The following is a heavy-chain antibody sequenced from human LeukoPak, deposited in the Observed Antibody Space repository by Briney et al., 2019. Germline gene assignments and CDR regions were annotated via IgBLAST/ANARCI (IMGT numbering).Heavy chain of an antibody. CDR1: GYTFTSYD. CDR3: TRGASLTYYYDSSGFYSFDS. CDR2: MNPNSGNT. Sequence: ASVKVSCKASGYTFTSYDINWVRQATGQGLEWMGWMNPNSGNTGYAQKFQGRVTMTRNTSISTAYMELRRLTSDDTAVYYCTRGASLTYYYDSSGFYSFDSWGQGSLVSVSS. D-gene: IGHD3-22*01. J-gene: IGHJ4*02. V-gene: IGHV1-8*01.